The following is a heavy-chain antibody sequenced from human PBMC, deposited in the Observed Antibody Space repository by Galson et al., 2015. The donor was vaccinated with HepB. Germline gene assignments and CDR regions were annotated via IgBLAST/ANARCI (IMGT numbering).Heavy chain of an antibody. V-gene: IGHV4-31*03. Sequence: LSLTCTVSGGSISSGGYYWSWIRQHPGKGLEWIGYIYYSGSTYYNPSLKSRVTISVDTSKNQFSLKLSSVTAADTAVYYCARGGPYRDYIWGSYRYYYYYYMDVWGKGTTVTVSS. CDR2: IYYSGST. J-gene: IGHJ6*03. D-gene: IGHD3-16*02. CDR3: ARGGPYRDYIWGSYRYYYYYYMDV. CDR1: GGSISSGGYY.